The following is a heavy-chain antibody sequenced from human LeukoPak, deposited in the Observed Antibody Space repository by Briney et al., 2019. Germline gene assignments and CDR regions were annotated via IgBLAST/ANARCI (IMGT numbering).Heavy chain of an antibody. J-gene: IGHJ5*02. Sequence: ASVKVSCKASGYTFTSYYMHWVRQAPGQGLEWMGIINPSGGSTSYAQQFQGRVTMTRDMSTSTVYMEPGSLRSEDTAVYYCAREGLDCSSTSCQAGSNWFDPWGQGTLVTVSS. CDR1: GYTFTSYY. CDR3: AREGLDCSSTSCQAGSNWFDP. V-gene: IGHV1-46*01. CDR2: INPSGGST. D-gene: IGHD2-2*01.